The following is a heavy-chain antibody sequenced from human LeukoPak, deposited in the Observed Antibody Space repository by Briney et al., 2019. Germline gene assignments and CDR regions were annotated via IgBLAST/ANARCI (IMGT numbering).Heavy chain of an antibody. V-gene: IGHV4-34*01. D-gene: IGHD6-6*01. J-gene: IGHJ4*02. CDR3: ARIYSSSFDFDY. Sequence: SETLSLTCAVYGGSFSGYYWSWIRQPPGKGLEWIGEINHSGSTNYNPSLKSRVTISVDTSKNQFSLKLSSVTAADTAVYYCARIYSSSFDFDYWGQGTLVTVSS. CDR2: INHSGST. CDR1: GGSFSGYY.